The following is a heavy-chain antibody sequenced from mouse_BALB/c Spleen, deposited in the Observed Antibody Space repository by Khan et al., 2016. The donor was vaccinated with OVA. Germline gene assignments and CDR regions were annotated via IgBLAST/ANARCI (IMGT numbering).Heavy chain of an antibody. CDR1: GYSFTAYY. V-gene: IGHV1-26*01. D-gene: IGHD2-14*01. CDR2: INPNTDNT. CDR3: ARGYDFFAY. Sequence: EVQLQQSGPDLVKTGASVKISCKASGYSFTAYYMNWVKLSHGKSLECNGRINPNTDNTNYNQKFKGKAILTVDTSSSTAYMELRSLTSEDSAVYFCARGYDFFAYWGQGTLVTVSA. J-gene: IGHJ3*01.